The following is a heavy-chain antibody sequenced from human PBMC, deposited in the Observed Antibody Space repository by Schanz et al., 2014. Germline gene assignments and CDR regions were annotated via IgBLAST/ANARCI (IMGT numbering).Heavy chain of an antibody. J-gene: IGHJ6*02. CDR1: GFTFSSYA. CDR2: ISASGGST. CDR3: AKGMGYCSGGTCYDYYYYGLDV. D-gene: IGHD2-15*01. Sequence: DVQLLDSGGGLVQPGGSLRLSCAASGFTFSSYAMSWVRQAPGKGLEWVSTISASGGSTYYADSVKGRFTISRDNSENTLYLQMNSLSADDTAVFYCAKGMGYCSGGTCYDYYYYGLDVWGQGTTVTVSS. V-gene: IGHV3-23*01.